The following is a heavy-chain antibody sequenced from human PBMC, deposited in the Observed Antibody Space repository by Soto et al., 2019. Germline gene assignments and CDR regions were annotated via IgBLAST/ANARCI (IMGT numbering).Heavy chain of an antibody. J-gene: IGHJ6*02. CDR1: GFTFRNYA. D-gene: IGHD3-22*01. CDR3: ARDPVVLEKYYYYGMDV. CDR2: ISYDGSNK. Sequence: GGSLRLSCAASGFTFRNYAMHWVRQAPGKGLEWVAVISYDGSNKYYADSVKGRFTISRDNSKNTLYLQMNSLRAEDTAVYYCARDPVVLEKYYYYGMDVWGQGTTVTVSS. V-gene: IGHV3-30-3*01.